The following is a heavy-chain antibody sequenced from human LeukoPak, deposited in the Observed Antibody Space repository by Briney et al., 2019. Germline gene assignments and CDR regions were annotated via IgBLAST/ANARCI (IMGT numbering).Heavy chain of an antibody. CDR3: ARYVEATMVRGVYRTFHSNKFDY. Sequence: SETLSLTCAVYGGSFSGYYWSWIRQPPGKGPEWIGEINHSGSTNYNPSLKSRVTISVDTSKNQFSLKLSSVTAADTAVYYCARYVEATMVRGVYRTFHSNKFDYWGQGTLVTVSS. V-gene: IGHV4-34*01. J-gene: IGHJ4*02. CDR2: INHSGST. D-gene: IGHD3-10*01. CDR1: GGSFSGYY.